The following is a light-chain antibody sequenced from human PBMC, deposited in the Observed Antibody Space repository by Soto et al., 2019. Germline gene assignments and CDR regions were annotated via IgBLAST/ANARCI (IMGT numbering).Light chain of an antibody. Sequence: QSALTQPPSASGSPGQSVTIPCTGTYSDIGAYNLVSWFQQHPGKAPKLIIYEGSKRPSGVSNRFSGSKSDNTASLTISGLQAEDEADYYCCSYAGTYTYVFGTGTKVTFL. J-gene: IGLJ1*01. CDR1: YSDIGAYNL. CDR2: EGS. CDR3: CSYAGTYTYV. V-gene: IGLV2-23*01.